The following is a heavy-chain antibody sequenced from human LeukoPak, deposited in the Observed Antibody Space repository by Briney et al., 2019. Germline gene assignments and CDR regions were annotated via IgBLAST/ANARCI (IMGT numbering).Heavy chain of an antibody. CDR2: IRSSSSYI. J-gene: IGHJ5*02. CDR1: AFTFSSYS. V-gene: IGHV3-21*04. D-gene: IGHD2-8*01. CDR3: VGPTCLPGGYCTTNP. Sequence: KPGGSLRLSCAASAFTFSSYSMNRVRQAPGKGLEWVSFIRSSSSYIYYADSVKGRFTISRDNAKNSLYLQMTSLRAEDTAMYYCVGPTCLPGGYCTTNPWGQGTLVTVSS.